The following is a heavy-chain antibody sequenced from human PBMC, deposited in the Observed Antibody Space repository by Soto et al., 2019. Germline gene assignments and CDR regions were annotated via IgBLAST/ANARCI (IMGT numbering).Heavy chain of an antibody. CDR2: FSAGGRA. CDR1: GFSFSSYA. Sequence: EVQLLESGGGLVQPGGSLRLSCEASGFSFSSYALSWVRQAPGKGLEWVSTFSAGGRAYYADSVKGRFTIAKDFSKNTLHLQTNSLRAEGTAVYYCAKESMPEHYGDTLFDHWGQGTRVTVSS. CDR3: AKESMPEHYGDTLFDH. D-gene: IGHD4-17*01. J-gene: IGHJ4*02. V-gene: IGHV3-23*01.